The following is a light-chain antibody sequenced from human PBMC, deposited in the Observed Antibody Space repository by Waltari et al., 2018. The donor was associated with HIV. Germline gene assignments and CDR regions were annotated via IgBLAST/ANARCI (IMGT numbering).Light chain of an antibody. V-gene: IGLV2-23*02. CDR1: SSDVGSYNL. J-gene: IGLJ2*01. Sequence: QSALTQSASVSGSPGQSITISCTGTSSDVGSYNLVSWYPHHPGKAPKLMIYEVNKRPSGVSNRFSGSKSGNTASLTISGLQAEDEADYYCCSYAGSSTSVVFGGGTKLTVL. CDR3: CSYAGSSTSVV. CDR2: EVN.